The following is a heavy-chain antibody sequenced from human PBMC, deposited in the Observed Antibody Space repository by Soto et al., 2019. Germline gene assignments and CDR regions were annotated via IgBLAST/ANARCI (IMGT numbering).Heavy chain of an antibody. Sequence: QERLVQSGAEVKKPGSSMKISCKASGGLFSSFAISWLRQAHGRGLEWMGGIIPVFGTTNYAQKFQDRVTITADESTNTAYMELSSLRYEDTAIYYCAMGGSPYVWFNEFWGQGALVTVTS. V-gene: IGHV1-69*01. J-gene: IGHJ4*02. CDR1: GGLFSSFA. CDR3: AMGGSPYVWFNEF. CDR2: IIPVFGTT. D-gene: IGHD1-26*01.